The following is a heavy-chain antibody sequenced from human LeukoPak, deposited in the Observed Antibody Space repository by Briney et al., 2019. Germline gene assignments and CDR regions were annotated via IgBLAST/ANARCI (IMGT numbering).Heavy chain of an antibody. D-gene: IGHD3-22*01. CDR3: AKGYDSSGYYLDH. Sequence: GGSLRLSCAASGFTFSSYSMNWVRQAPGKGLEWVSSISSSSSYIYYADSVKGRFTISRDNAKNSLYLQMNSLRAEDTAVYYCAKGYDSSGYYLDHWGQGTLVTVSS. J-gene: IGHJ4*02. V-gene: IGHV3-21*01. CDR1: GFTFSSYS. CDR2: ISSSSSYI.